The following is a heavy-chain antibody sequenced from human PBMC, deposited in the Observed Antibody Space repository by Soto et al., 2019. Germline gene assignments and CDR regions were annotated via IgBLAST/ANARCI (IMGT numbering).Heavy chain of an antibody. V-gene: IGHV4-59*01. Sequence: PSETLSPTCTVSGGSISSYYLGWVRQPPGKGLEWIGYIYYSGSTNYNPSLKSRVTISVDTSKNQFSLKLSSVTAADTAVYYCARAPYDFWSGYPEYNWFDPWGQGTLVTVSS. J-gene: IGHJ5*02. D-gene: IGHD3-3*01. CDR2: IYYSGST. CDR3: ARAPYDFWSGYPEYNWFDP. CDR1: GGSISSYY.